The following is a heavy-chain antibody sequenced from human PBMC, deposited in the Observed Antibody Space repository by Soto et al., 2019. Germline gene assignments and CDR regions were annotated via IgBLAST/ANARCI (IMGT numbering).Heavy chain of an antibody. D-gene: IGHD4-17*01. Sequence: GSLRLSCAASGFTFSSYWMSWVRQAPGKGLEWVANIKQDGSEKYYVDSVKGRFTISRDNAKNSLYLQMHSLRAEDTAVYYCARDRTYGDYGRFDPWGQGTLVTVSS. CDR1: GFTFSSYW. CDR2: IKQDGSEK. J-gene: IGHJ5*02. CDR3: ARDRTYGDYGRFDP. V-gene: IGHV3-7*01.